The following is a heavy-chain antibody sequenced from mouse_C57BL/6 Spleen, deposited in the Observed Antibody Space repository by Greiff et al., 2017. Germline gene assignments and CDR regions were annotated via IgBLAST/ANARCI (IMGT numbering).Heavy chain of an antibody. CDR2: IWSDGST. CDR3: ARHDGNYEYYYAMDY. CDR1: GFSLTSYG. V-gene: IGHV2-6-1*01. J-gene: IGHJ4*01. D-gene: IGHD2-1*01. Sequence: VKLVESGPGLVAPSQSLSITCTVSGFSLTSYGVHWVRQPPGKGLEWLVVIWSDGSTTYNSALKSRLSISKDNSKSQVFLKMNSLQTDDTAMYYCARHDGNYEYYYAMDYWGQGTSVTVSS.